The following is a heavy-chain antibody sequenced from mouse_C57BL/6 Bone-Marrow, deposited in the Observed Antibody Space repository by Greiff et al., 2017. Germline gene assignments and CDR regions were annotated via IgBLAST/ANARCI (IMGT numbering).Heavy chain of an antibody. CDR2: IDPEDGGT. J-gene: IGHJ1*03. Sequence: EVQLQQSGAELVRPGASVKLSCTASGFNIKDYSMHWVKQRPEQGLEWIGRIDPEDGGTEYTPKFQGKATMTADTSSNTAYLQLSSLTSEDTAFYYGNYVSYWDFDVWGTGTTVTVSS. V-gene: IGHV14-1*01. CDR3: NYVSYWDFDV. D-gene: IGHD1-1*01. CDR1: GFNIKDYS.